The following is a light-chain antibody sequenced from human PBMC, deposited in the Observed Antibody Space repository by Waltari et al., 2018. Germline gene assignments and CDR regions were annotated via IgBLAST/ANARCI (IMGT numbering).Light chain of an antibody. CDR3: SSYITKSTLGYV. CDR1: SSDIGGYNY. J-gene: IGLJ1*01. Sequence: QSALTQPASVSGSPGQSITISCSGTSSDIGGYNYVSWYQQHPGKAPKLMIYDVSNRPSRVSNRFSGSKSGNTASLTISGLQAEDEADYYCSSYITKSTLGYVFGTGTKVTVL. CDR2: DVS. V-gene: IGLV2-14*03.